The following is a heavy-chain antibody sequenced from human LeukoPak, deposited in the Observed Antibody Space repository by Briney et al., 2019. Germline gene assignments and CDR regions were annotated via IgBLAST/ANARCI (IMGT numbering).Heavy chain of an antibody. CDR2: INHNGNVN. D-gene: IGHD2-2*01. J-gene: IGHJ5*02. CDR3: ARGGIPAAMRYNWFDP. Sequence: GGSLRLSCAASGFTFSSYWMNWARQAPGKGLEWVASINHNGNVNYYVDSVKGRFTISRDNAKNSLYLQMSNLRAEDTAVYYCARGGIPAAMRYNWFDPWGQGTLVTVSS. V-gene: IGHV3-7*03. CDR1: GFTFSSYW.